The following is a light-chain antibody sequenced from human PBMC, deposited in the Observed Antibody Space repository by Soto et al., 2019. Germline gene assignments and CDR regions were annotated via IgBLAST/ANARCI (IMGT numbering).Light chain of an antibody. J-gene: IGKJ2*01. V-gene: IGKV3-15*01. Sequence: EALLTQSPATLSVSPGDRATLSCRASESISSNLAWYQQKPGQPPRLLVFHASTTSTGVPARFSGSGSGTEFSLTSSSLQSEDVFVYYCQQYNNWPPYTFGQGTKVEI. CDR1: ESISSN. CDR3: QQYNNWPPYT. CDR2: HAS.